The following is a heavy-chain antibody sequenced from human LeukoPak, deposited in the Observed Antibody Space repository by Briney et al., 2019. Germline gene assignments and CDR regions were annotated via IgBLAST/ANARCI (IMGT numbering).Heavy chain of an antibody. CDR2: ISGSGGST. D-gene: IGHD3-3*01. V-gene: IGHV3-23*01. J-gene: IGHJ5*02. Sequence: PGGSLRLSCAASGFTFSSYAMSWVRQAPGKGLEWVSAISGSGGSTYYADSVKGRFTISRDNSKNTLYLQMDSLRAEDTAVYYCAKAHNPYYDFWSGPTKWFDPWGQGTLVTVSS. CDR1: GFTFSSYA. CDR3: AKAHNPYYDFWSGPTKWFDP.